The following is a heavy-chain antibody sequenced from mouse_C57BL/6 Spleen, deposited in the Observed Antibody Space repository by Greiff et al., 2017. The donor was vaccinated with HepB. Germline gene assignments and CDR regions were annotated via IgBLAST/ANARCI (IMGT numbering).Heavy chain of an antibody. D-gene: IGHD2-4*01. V-gene: IGHV1-82*01. J-gene: IGHJ3*01. CDR3: ARDSDDYGGFAY. Sequence: QVQLQQSGPELVKPGASVKISCKASGYAFSSSWMNWVKQRPGKGLEWIGRIYPGDGDTNYNGKLKGKATLTADKSSSTAYMQLSSLTSEESAVYFCARDSDDYGGFAYWGQGTLVTVSA. CDR1: GYAFSSSW. CDR2: IYPGDGDT.